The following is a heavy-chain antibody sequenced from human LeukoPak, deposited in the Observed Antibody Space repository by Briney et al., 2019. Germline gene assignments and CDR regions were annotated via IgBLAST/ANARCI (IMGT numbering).Heavy chain of an antibody. Sequence: PSETLSLTCTVSGGSISSYYWSWIRQPAGEGLEWIGRIYTSGSTNYNPSLKSRVTMSVDTSKNQFSLKLSSVTAADTAVYYCASCPVEYYYDSSGYRFDYWGQGTLVTVSS. CDR2: IYTSGST. D-gene: IGHD3-22*01. CDR3: ASCPVEYYYDSSGYRFDY. CDR1: GGSISSYY. V-gene: IGHV4-4*07. J-gene: IGHJ4*02.